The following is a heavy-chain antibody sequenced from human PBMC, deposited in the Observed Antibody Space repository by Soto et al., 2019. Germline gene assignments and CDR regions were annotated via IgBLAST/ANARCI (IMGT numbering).Heavy chain of an antibody. CDR2: IYYSEST. D-gene: IGHD2-2*01. Sequence: SETXSLTCTVSGGPISSGGYYWSWIRQHPGKGLEWIGYIYYSESTYYNPSLKSRVTISVDTSKNQFSLKLSSVTAADTAVYYCARGAGYCSSTSCYESYYGMDVWGQGTTVTVSS. J-gene: IGHJ6*02. CDR3: ARGAGYCSSTSCYESYYGMDV. CDR1: GGPISSGGYY. V-gene: IGHV4-31*03.